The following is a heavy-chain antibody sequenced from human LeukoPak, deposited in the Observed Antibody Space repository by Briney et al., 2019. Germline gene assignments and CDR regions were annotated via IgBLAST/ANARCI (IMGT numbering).Heavy chain of an antibody. V-gene: IGHV3-48*03. J-gene: IGHJ1*01. CDR3: ARAGYSMDTEYFQH. CDR2: ISNSGTAI. CDR1: GFTFSSYE. Sequence: GGSLRLSCAASGFTFSSYEMNWVRHAPGKGLEWVSYISNSGTAIYYADSVKGRFTISRDNAKSSLYLQMNSLRAEDTAVYYCARAGYSMDTEYFQHWGQGTLVTVSS. D-gene: IGHD5-18*01.